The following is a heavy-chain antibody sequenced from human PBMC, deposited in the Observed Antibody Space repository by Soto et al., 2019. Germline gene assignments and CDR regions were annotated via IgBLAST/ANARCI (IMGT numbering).Heavy chain of an antibody. CDR1: GASLTDSY. V-gene: IGHV4-59*01. Sequence: SQTLSLTCTVSGASLTDSYWSWIRQPPEKGLEWIGYIYFSGVATYNPSLKSRATMSRDTSKNEFSLKLTSVTAADTAIYYCARRHSDLALSEAPYWGQGILVTVSS. CDR2: IYFSGVA. CDR3: ARRHSDLALSEAPY. D-gene: IGHD3-3*02. J-gene: IGHJ1*01.